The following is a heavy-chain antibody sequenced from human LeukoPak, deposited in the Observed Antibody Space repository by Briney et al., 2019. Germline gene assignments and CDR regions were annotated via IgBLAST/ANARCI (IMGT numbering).Heavy chain of an antibody. CDR1: GFTFSTYA. Sequence: PGGSLRLSCAASGFTFSTYATSWVRQAPGKGLEWVSAISGSGDSTYYADSVKGRFTISRDNSKDTLYLQMNSLRAEDTAVYYCAKGGLWFGKNDYWGQGTLVTVSS. D-gene: IGHD3-10*01. J-gene: IGHJ4*02. CDR2: ISGSGDST. V-gene: IGHV3-23*01. CDR3: AKGGLWFGKNDY.